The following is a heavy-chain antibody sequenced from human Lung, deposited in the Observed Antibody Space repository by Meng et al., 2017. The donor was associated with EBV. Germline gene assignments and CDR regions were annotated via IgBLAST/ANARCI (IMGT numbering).Heavy chain of an antibody. J-gene: IGHJ4*02. CDR3: ARGELLWDY. V-gene: IGHV4-30-4*01. D-gene: IGHD2-2*01. CDR2: MDYRGST. CDR1: XXXSSIGEYF. Sequence: VAXXXSSIGEYFWSWTRQPPGKGLEWIGYMDYRGSTFYNPSLKSRVTISVDTSKNQFSLKLSSVTAADTAGYFCARGELLWDYWGQGTLXTVSS.